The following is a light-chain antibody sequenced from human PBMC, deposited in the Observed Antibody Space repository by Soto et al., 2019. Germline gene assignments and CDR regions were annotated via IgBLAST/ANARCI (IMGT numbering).Light chain of an antibody. CDR2: EGS. V-gene: IGLV2-23*01. CDR3: CSYAGSSTPLV. CDR1: SSDVGSYNL. Sequence: QSALTQPASVSGSPGQSITISCTGTSSDVGSYNLVSWYQQHPGKAPKLMIYEGSKRPSGVSNRFSGYKSGNTASLTISGLQAEDEADYYCCSYAGSSTPLVFGGGTKLTV. J-gene: IGLJ3*02.